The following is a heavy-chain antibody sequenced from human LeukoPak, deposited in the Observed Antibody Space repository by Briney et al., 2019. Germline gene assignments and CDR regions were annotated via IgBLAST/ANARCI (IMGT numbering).Heavy chain of an antibody. CDR2: MNPNSGNT. J-gene: IGHJ4*02. CDR3: TRGSSGRRDN. CDR1: GYTFTSCG. V-gene: IGHV1-8*01. D-gene: IGHD6-19*01. Sequence: GASVKVSCKASGYTFTSCGINWVRQATGQGLEWMGWMNPNSGNTGYGQSFQGRITMTRDISIGTAYMELSNLTSEGTAIYYCTRGSSGRRDNWGQGTLVTVSA.